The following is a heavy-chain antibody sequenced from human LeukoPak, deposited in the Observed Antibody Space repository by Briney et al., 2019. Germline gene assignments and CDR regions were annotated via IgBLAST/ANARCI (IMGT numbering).Heavy chain of an antibody. V-gene: IGHV1-69*05. D-gene: IGHD5-18*01. Sequence: ASVKVSCKASGDTFSSYAISWVRQAPGQGLEWMGRIITIFGTANYAQKFQGRVTVTTDESTSTAYMELSSLRSEDTAVYYCASGYSYGYPDYWGQGTLVTVSS. CDR1: GDTFSSYA. CDR2: IITIFGTA. CDR3: ASGYSYGYPDY. J-gene: IGHJ4*02.